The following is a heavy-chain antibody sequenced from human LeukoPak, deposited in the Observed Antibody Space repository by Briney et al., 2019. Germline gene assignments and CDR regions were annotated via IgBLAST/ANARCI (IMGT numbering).Heavy chain of an antibody. D-gene: IGHD1-7*01. CDR2: IYWDNDK. CDR1: GFSLSTGGVG. V-gene: IGHV2-5*02. Sequence: SGPTLVNPTQTLTLTCTFSGFSLSTGGVGVGWIRQPPGQALEWLALIYWDNDKRYNPSLQSRLTITKDTSKNQVILTMTNMDPLDTGTFYCAHRRALSAYWNYGDFGYWGHGTLVTVSS. CDR3: AHRRALSAYWNYGDFGY. J-gene: IGHJ4*01.